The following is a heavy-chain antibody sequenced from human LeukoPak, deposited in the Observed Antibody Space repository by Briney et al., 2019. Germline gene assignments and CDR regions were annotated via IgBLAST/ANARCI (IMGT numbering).Heavy chain of an antibody. CDR3: ARRGTNTQWGFDY. CDR2: VNPNNGDT. D-gene: IGHD1-26*01. J-gene: IGHJ4*02. V-gene: IGHV1-2*02. CDR1: GYTFTGYH. Sequence: ASVKVSCKASGYTFTGYHMHWVRQAPGQGLEWVGWVNPNNGDTNYAQKFQGRVTMSRDTSISTAYMELNSLRSDDAAVYYCARRGTNTQWGFDYWGQGTLVTVSS.